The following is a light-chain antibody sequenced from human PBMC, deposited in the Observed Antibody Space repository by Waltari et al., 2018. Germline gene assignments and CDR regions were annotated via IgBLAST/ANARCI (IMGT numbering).Light chain of an antibody. V-gene: IGKV3-20*01. J-gene: IGKJ1*01. CDR1: QGVSRD. CDR3: QHYLRLPVT. CDR2: GAS. Sequence: CRASQGVSRDLAWYQQKPGQAPRLLIYGASTRATGIPDRFSGSGSGTDFSLTISRLEPDDFAVYYCQHYLRLPVTFGQGTTVEI.